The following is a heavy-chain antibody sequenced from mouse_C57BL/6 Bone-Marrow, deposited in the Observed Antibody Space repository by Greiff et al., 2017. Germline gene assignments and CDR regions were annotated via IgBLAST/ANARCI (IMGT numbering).Heavy chain of an antibody. D-gene: IGHD1-1*01. J-gene: IGHJ2*01. V-gene: IGHV1-74*01. CDR3: AITGITTVPLDY. Sequence: QVQLKQPGAELVKPGASVKVSCKASGYTFTSYWMHWVKQRPGQGLEWIGRIHPSDSDTNYNQKFKGKATLPVDKSSSTAYMQLSSLTSEDSAVYYCAITGITTVPLDYWGQGTTLTVSS. CDR2: IHPSDSDT. CDR1: GYTFTSYW.